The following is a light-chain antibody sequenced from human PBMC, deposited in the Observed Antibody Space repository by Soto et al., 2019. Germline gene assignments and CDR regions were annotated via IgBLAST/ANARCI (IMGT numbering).Light chain of an antibody. V-gene: IGKV1-5*03. CDR3: QQYNSPYT. CDR1: QTISSW. J-gene: IGKJ2*01. Sequence: DIPMTQSPSTLSASVGDRVTITCRASQTISSWLAWYQQKPGKAPKLLIYKASSLESGVPSRFSGSGSGTECTLTISSLQPDDFATYYCQQYNSPYTFGQGTKLEIK. CDR2: KAS.